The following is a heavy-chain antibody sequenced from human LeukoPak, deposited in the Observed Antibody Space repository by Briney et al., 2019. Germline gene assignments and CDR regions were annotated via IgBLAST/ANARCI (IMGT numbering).Heavy chain of an antibody. CDR3: ARDSRATRAFDY. J-gene: IGHJ4*02. CDR2: LNPNTGRT. Sequence: APLNPNTGRTNSAQKFPGRVPMTRDTSISTVYMELSRLRSDDTAVYYCARDSRATRAFDYWGQGTLVTVSS. V-gene: IGHV1-2*06.